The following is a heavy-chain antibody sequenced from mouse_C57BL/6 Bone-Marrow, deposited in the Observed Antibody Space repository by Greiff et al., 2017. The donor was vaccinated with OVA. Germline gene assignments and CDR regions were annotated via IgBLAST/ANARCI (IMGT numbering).Heavy chain of an antibody. CDR2: IDPEDGDT. CDR1: GFTIKDYY. J-gene: IGHJ3*01. Sequence: VQLKESGAELVRPGASVKLSCTASGFTIKDYYMHWVKQRPEQGLEWIGRIDPEDGDTEYAPKFQGKATMTADTSSNTAYLQLSSLTSEDTAVYYCTPLIYDGYYRAYWGQGTLVTVSA. CDR3: TPLIYDGYYRAY. D-gene: IGHD2-3*01. V-gene: IGHV14-1*01.